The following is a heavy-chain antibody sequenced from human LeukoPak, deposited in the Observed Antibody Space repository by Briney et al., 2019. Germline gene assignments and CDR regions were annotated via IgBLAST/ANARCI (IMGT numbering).Heavy chain of an antibody. CDR1: GYTXXXXY. CDR2: INPSGGST. CDR3: ARGENRHYFDY. D-gene: IGHD3-16*02. Sequence: GYTXXXXYMHXXRQAPGQGLEWMGIINPSGGSTSYAQKFQGRVTMTRDTSTSTVYMELSSLRSEDTAVYYCARGENRHYFDYWGQGTLVTVSS. V-gene: IGHV1-46*01. J-gene: IGHJ4*02.